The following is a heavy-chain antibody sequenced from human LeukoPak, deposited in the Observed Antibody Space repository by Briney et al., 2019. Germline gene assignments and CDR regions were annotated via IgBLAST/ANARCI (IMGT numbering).Heavy chain of an antibody. Sequence: GGSLRLSCAASGFTFSTYWMSWVRQAPGKGLEWVSYISSSSSTIYYADSVKGRFTISRDNSKNTLYLQMNSLRAEDTAVYYCAKEPGPWGQGTLVTVSS. J-gene: IGHJ5*02. D-gene: IGHD7-27*01. CDR3: AKEPGP. V-gene: IGHV3-48*01. CDR2: ISSSSSTI. CDR1: GFTFSTYW.